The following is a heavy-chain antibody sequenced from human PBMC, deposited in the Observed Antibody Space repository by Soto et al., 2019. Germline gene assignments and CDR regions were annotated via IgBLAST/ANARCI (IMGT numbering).Heavy chain of an antibody. CDR3: ARIPRYSFPTSDDLDS. CDR1: GGTFYTHT. V-gene: IGHV1-69*13. D-gene: IGHD5-18*01. CDR2: ITPIYPTT. Sequence: RASVKVSCKASGGTFYTHTFSWVRQAPGQGLEWMGSITPIYPTTNYAEKFQGRLTVTADGSTNTAYMELNSLTSEDTAVYYCARIPRYSFPTSDDLDSWGQGTLVTVSS. J-gene: IGHJ4*02.